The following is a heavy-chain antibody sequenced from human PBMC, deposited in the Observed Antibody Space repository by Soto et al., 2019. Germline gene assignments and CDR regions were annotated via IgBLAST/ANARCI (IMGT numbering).Heavy chain of an antibody. V-gene: IGHV4-59*08. CDR1: GGSISGYY. Sequence: SETLSLTCTVSGGSISGYYWSWLRRPPGKGLEYIGYVYYTGSTNYNPSLKSRVTISVDTSKNQFSLKLSSVTAADTAVYYCARHTSSRDYGDFDYWGQGTLVTVSS. J-gene: IGHJ4*02. CDR2: VYYTGST. D-gene: IGHD3-3*01. CDR3: ARHTSSRDYGDFDY.